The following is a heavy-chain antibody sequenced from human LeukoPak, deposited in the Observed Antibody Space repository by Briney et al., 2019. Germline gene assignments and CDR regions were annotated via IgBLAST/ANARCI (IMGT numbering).Heavy chain of an antibody. V-gene: IGHV4-39*07. D-gene: IGHD1-26*01. CDR1: GGSIRSSYYY. CDR2: IYDSGST. CDR3: AREGAWFDP. J-gene: IGHJ5*02. Sequence: SSETLSLTCTVSGGSIRSSYYYWGWIRQPPGKGLEWIGSIYDSGSTYYNPSLKSRVTISVDTSKNQFSLKLSSVTAADTAVYYCAREGAWFDPWGQGTLVTVSS.